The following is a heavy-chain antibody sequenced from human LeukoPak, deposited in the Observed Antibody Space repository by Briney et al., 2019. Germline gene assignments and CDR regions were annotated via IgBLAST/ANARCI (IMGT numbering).Heavy chain of an antibody. V-gene: IGHV3-30-3*02. CDR2: ISYDGSNE. J-gene: IGHJ1*01. D-gene: IGHD6-13*01. Sequence: GGSLRLSCAASRFTFSTYAMHWVRQAPGKGLEWVAVISYDGSNEYYADSVKGRFTISRDNSKNTLYLQMNSLRAEDTAVYYCAKIAAAGLEYFQHWGQGTLVTVSS. CDR1: RFTFSTYA. CDR3: AKIAAAGLEYFQH.